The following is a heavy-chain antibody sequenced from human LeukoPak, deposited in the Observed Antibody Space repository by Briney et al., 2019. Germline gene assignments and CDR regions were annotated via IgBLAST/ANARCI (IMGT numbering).Heavy chain of an antibody. D-gene: IGHD2-2*01. CDR2: ISSSSSYI. V-gene: IGHV3-21*01. CDR3: ARAGYCSSTSPCIMDV. CDR1: GFTFSSYS. J-gene: IGHJ6*02. Sequence: PGGSLRLSCAASGFTFSSYSMNWVRQAPGKGLEWVSSISSSSSYIYYADSVRGRFTISRDNAKNSLYLQMNSLRAEDTAAYYCARAGYCSSTSPCIMDVWGQGTTVTVSS.